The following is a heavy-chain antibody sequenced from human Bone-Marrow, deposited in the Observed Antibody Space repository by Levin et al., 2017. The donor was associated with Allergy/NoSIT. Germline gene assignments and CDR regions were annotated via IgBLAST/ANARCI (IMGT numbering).Heavy chain of an antibody. CDR1: GFTFSTFS. CDR3: TRSYYSDTARLGGEKGLYFDS. D-gene: IGHD2-21*01. J-gene: IGHJ4*02. Sequence: SCAASGFTFSTFSMHWVRQAPGKGLEWVAVISDDGTNKYYAGSVRGRFTVSRDNSENTLYLQMNNLRAEDTSLFYCTRSYYSDTARLGGEKGLYFDSWGQGTLVTVSS. V-gene: IGHV3-30*14. CDR2: ISDDGTNK.